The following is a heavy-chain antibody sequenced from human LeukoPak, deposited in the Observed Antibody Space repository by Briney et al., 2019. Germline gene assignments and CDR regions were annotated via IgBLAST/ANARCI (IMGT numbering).Heavy chain of an antibody. Sequence: GETLRLSCAASGLTFTRYGMTWVRQAPGKGLEWVSIISVGGGTTYYADSVRGRFAVSRDNSNDTLFLQMNSLRAEDTAIYYCAKGTTGSYSSGWYGFPFDYWGQGTLVTVSS. V-gene: IGHV3-23*01. D-gene: IGHD6-19*01. J-gene: IGHJ4*02. CDR3: AKGTTGSYSSGWYGFPFDY. CDR1: GLTFTRYG. CDR2: ISVGGGTT.